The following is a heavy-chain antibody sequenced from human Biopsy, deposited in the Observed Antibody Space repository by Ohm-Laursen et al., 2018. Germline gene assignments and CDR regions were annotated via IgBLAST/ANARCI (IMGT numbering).Heavy chain of an antibody. CDR3: VGGQRGPPIGVTVSGDAFDL. J-gene: IGHJ3*01. CDR2: RIPYFNTI. V-gene: IGHV1-69*13. CDR1: GVTFDTYA. D-gene: IGHD3-10*01. Sequence: GASVKVSCKASGVTFDTYAFGWVRQAPGQGLEWMGGRIPYFNTIYYARNFQDRAVITADRSARTTDMQLSGLRPDDTAVYYCVGGQRGPPIGVTVSGDAFDLWGPGTMVTVSP.